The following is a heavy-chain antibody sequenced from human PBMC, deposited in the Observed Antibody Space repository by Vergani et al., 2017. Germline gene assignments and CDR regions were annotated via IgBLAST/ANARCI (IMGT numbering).Heavy chain of an antibody. CDR1: GGTFSSYT. D-gene: IGHD2-2*01. CDR2: IIPILGIP. Sequence: QVQLVQSGAEVKKPGSSVKVSCKASGGTFSSYTINWVRQAPGQGLEWMGRIIPILGIPKYAQKFQGRVTITADKSTSTAYMELSSLRSEDTAVYYCARDECSSTSCYLDWFDPWGQGTLVTVSS. V-gene: IGHV1-69*08. J-gene: IGHJ5*02. CDR3: ARDECSSTSCYLDWFDP.